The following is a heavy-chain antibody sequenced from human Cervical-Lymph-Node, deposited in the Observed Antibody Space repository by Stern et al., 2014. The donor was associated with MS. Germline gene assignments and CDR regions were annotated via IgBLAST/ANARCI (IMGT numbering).Heavy chain of an antibody. J-gene: IGHJ6*02. CDR2: IGTAGDT. Sequence: VQLVQSGGGLVQPGGSLRLSCAASGFTFSSYDMHWVRQATGKGLEWVSAIGTAGDTYYPGSVKGRFTISRENAKNSLYLQMNSLRAGDTAVYYCARGITIEYYYYGMDVWGQGTTVTVSS. D-gene: IGHD3-9*01. CDR3: ARGITIEYYYYGMDV. CDR1: GFTFSSYD. V-gene: IGHV3-13*01.